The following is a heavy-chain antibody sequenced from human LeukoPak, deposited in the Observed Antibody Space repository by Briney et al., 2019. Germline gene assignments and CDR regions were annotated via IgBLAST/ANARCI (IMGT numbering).Heavy chain of an antibody. Sequence: SETLSLTCDVPGHSISSNYYWGWIRQSPEKGLEWIGSIYHRGSTYYSPSFESRVTISVDTSKNQFSLNLSSVTATDTAKYYCARHLFYYYYYMDVWGKGTTVTVSS. CDR3: ARHLFYYYYYMDV. CDR2: IYHRGST. CDR1: GHSISSNYY. V-gene: IGHV4-38-2*01. J-gene: IGHJ6*03.